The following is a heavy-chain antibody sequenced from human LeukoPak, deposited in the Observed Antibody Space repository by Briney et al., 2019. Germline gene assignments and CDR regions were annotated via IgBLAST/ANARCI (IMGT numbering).Heavy chain of an antibody. J-gene: IGHJ3*02. V-gene: IGHV4-59*01. CDR1: GGSINSYY. CDR3: ARVRDGYNEDAFDI. D-gene: IGHD5-24*01. CDR2: IHYSGST. Sequence: SETLSLTCTVSGGSINSYYWSWIRQPPGKGLEWIGYIHYSGSTNYNPSLKSRVTISVYMSKNQFSLKLSSVTAADTAVYYCARVRDGYNEDAFDIWGQGTMVTVSS.